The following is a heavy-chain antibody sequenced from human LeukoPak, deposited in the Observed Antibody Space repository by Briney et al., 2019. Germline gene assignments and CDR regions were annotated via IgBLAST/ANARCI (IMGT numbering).Heavy chain of an antibody. V-gene: IGHV1-2*02. J-gene: IGHJ4*02. CDR2: INPNGGGT. Sequence: GASVKVSCKASGYTFTGYYMHWVRQAPGQGLEWVAWINPNGGGTNYAQQFQGRVTTTSDTSISTAYMELSSLRSDDTAVYYCARDSCSGSYYYWGQGTLVTVSS. CDR1: GYTFTGYY. D-gene: IGHD1-26*01. CDR3: ARDSCSGSYYY.